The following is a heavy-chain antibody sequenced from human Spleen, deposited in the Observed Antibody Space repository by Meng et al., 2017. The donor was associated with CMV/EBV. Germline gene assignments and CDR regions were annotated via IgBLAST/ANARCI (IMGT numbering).Heavy chain of an antibody. V-gene: IGHV3-74*01. CDR2: INSDGSST. Sequence: GESLKISCAASGFTFSSYWMHWVRQAPGKGLVWVSRINSDGSSTSYADSVKGRFTISRDNAKNSLYLQMNSLRAEDTAVYYCARVRNSWSGYYHYYYYGMDVWGQGTTVTVSS. CDR1: GFTFSSYW. J-gene: IGHJ6*02. CDR3: ARVRNSWSGYYHYYYYGMDV. D-gene: IGHD3-3*01.